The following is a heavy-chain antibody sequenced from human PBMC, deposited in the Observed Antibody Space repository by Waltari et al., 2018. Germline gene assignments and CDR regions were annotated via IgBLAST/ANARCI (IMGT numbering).Heavy chain of an antibody. J-gene: IGHJ4*02. D-gene: IGHD1-1*01. CDR2: TTDSERT. V-gene: IGHV4-34*02. CDR1: GGSFRGYY. CDR3: ARGDGTGKYGY. Sequence: QVQLQPWGAGRLKPSETLSLTCAVYGGSFRGYYWSWIRQPPGKGLEWIGKTTDSERTKYNPSLKSRISISVDTSKNQFSLTVFSVTAADAAVYYCARGDGTGKYGYRGQGTRVTVSS.